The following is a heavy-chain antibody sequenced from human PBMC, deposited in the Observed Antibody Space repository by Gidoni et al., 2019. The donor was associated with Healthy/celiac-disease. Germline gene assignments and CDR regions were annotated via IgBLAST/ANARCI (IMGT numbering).Heavy chain of an antibody. Sequence: EVQLVESGGGLVQPGGSLRLSCAASGFTFSSYWMPWVRQAPGKGLVWVSRINSDGSSTSYADSVKGRFTISRDNAKNTLYLQMNSLRAEDTAVYYCARGQARGYSYGEDYYYYGMDVWGQGTTVTVSS. CDR3: ARGQARGYSYGEDYYYYGMDV. CDR1: GFTFSSYW. D-gene: IGHD5-18*01. CDR2: INSDGSST. V-gene: IGHV3-74*01. J-gene: IGHJ6*02.